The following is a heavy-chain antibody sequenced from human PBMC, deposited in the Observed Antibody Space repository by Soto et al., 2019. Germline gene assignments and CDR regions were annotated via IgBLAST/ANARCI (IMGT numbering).Heavy chain of an antibody. CDR3: ARAPPPSSDASGESEYYFDS. D-gene: IGHD3-10*01. CDR1: GGSISSYY. Sequence: SETLSLTCTVSGGSISSYYWSWIRQPPGRGLEWIGYVYYSGTTNYNPSLKSRVTISVDTSKNQFSLKLTSVTAADTAVYYCARAPPPSSDASGESEYYFDSWGRGSLVTVSS. CDR2: VYYSGTT. V-gene: IGHV4-59*01. J-gene: IGHJ4*02.